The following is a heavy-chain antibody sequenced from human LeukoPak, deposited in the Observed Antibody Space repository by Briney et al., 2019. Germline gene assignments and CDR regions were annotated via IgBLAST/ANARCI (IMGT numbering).Heavy chain of an antibody. J-gene: IGHJ5*02. CDR1: GGSISSGGYY. D-gene: IGHD1-1*01. Sequence: SQTLPLTCTVSGGSISSGGYYWSWIRQHPGKGLEWIGYIYYSGSTYYNPSLKSRVTISVGTSKNQFSLKLSSVTAADTAVYYCARATLKTNWFDPWGQGTLVTVSS. CDR3: ARATLKTNWFDP. V-gene: IGHV4-31*03. CDR2: IYYSGST.